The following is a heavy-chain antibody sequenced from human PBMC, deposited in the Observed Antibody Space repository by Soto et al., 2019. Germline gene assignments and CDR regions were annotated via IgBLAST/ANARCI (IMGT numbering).Heavy chain of an antibody. D-gene: IGHD2-15*01. Sequence: QPGGSLRLSCAASGFTFSGSPIHWVRQASGKGLEWVARMRSKANSFATTYAASVKGRFTISRDDSKNTAYLQMDSLKTEDTAVYYCTRAQTRECRGGTCYDANWFDPWGQGT. V-gene: IGHV3-73*01. CDR3: TRAQTRECRGGTCYDANWFDP. J-gene: IGHJ5*02. CDR1: GFTFSGSP. CDR2: MRSKANSFAT.